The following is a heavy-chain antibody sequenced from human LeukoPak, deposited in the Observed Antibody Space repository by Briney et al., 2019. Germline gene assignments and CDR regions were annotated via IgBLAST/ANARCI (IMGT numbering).Heavy chain of an antibody. CDR2: ISGSGGST. D-gene: IGHD6-19*01. V-gene: IGHV3-23*01. J-gene: IGHJ4*02. Sequence: PGGSLRLSCAASGFTFSSYAMSWVRQTPEKGLEWVSGISGSGGSTYYADSVKGRFTISRDNSKSTLYLQMNSLRAEDTAVYYCAKMPVSYSSGWSNFDYWGQGTLVTVSS. CDR3: AKMPVSYSSGWSNFDY. CDR1: GFTFSSYA.